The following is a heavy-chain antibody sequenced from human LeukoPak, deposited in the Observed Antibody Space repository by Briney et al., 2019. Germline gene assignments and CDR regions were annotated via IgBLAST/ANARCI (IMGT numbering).Heavy chain of an antibody. CDR2: IWYDGSNK. CDR1: GFTFSSYG. D-gene: IGHD3-22*01. V-gene: IGHV3-33*06. CDR3: AKPLTYYYDSSGYLDY. J-gene: IGHJ4*02. Sequence: GRSLRLSCAASGFTFSSYGMHWVRQAPGKGLEWVAVIWYDGSNKYYADSVKGRFTISRDNSKNTLYLQMNSLRAEDTAVYYCAKPLTYYYDSSGYLDYWGRGTLVTVSS.